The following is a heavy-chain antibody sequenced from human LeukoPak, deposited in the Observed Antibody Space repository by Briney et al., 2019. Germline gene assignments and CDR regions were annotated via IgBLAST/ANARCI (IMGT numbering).Heavy chain of an antibody. CDR1: SGSISSYY. CDR2: IYYTGST. D-gene: IGHD1-26*01. Sequence: SETLSLTCTVSSGSISSYYWSWIRQPPGQGLEWIGYIYYTGSTNYNPSLKSRVTISVDTSKNQFSLNLSSVTAAHTAVYYCARHGPYLGRLGWFDPWGQGTLVTVSS. J-gene: IGHJ5*02. CDR3: ARHGPYLGRLGWFDP. V-gene: IGHV4-59*08.